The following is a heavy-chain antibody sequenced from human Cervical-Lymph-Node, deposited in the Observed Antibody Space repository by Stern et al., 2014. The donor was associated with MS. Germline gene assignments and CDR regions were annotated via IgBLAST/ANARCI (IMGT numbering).Heavy chain of an antibody. CDR1: GFTFSSYG. CDR2: IWYDGSNK. Sequence: VQLVESGGGVVQPGRSLRLSCAASGFTFSSYGMHWVRQAPGKGLEWVAVIWYDGSNKYYADSVKGRFTISRDNSKNTLYLQMNSLRAEDTAVYYCARGREVIHYFDYWGQGTLVTVSS. V-gene: IGHV3-33*01. D-gene: IGHD2-21*01. J-gene: IGHJ4*02. CDR3: ARGREVIHYFDY.